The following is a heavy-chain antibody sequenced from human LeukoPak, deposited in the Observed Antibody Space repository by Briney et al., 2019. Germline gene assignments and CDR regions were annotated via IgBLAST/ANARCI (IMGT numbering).Heavy chain of an antibody. CDR3: AKGIVYDSSGTFDY. CDR2: IWYDGSNK. D-gene: IGHD3-22*01. V-gene: IGHV3-33*06. Sequence: PGGSLRLSCAASGFTFSSYGMHWVRQAPGKGLEWVAVIWYDGSNKYYADSVKGRFTISRDNSKNTLYLQMNSLRAEDMAVYYCAKGIVYDSSGTFDYWGQRTLVTVSS. J-gene: IGHJ4*02. CDR1: GFTFSSYG.